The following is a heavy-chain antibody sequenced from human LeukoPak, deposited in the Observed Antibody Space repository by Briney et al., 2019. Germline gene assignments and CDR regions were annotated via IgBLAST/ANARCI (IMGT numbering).Heavy chain of an antibody. V-gene: IGHV7-4-1*02. CDR3: ASVALIAAAGNDAFDI. Sequence: ASVKVSCKASGYTFTSYAMNWVRQAPGQGLEWMGWINTNTGNPTYAQGFTGRFVFSLDTSVSTAYLQVSSLKAEDTAVYYCASVALIAAAGNDAFDIWGQGTMVTVSS. CDR2: INTNTGNP. J-gene: IGHJ3*02. CDR1: GYTFTSYA. D-gene: IGHD6-13*01.